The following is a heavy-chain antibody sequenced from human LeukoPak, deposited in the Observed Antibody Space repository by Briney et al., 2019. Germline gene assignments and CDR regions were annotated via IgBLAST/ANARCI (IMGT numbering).Heavy chain of an antibody. CDR3: ARGTAEWEYPW. J-gene: IGHJ4*02. V-gene: IGHV1-2*06. CDR1: GYTFTDYY. Sequence: ASVKVSCKASGYTFTDYYIHWVRQAPGQGLEWMGRINSNNGVTDDAQNFQVRVTMTRDTSISTAYMELSRLTSDDTAVYYCARGTAEWEYPWWGQGTLVTVSS. D-gene: IGHD1-26*01. CDR2: INSNNGVT.